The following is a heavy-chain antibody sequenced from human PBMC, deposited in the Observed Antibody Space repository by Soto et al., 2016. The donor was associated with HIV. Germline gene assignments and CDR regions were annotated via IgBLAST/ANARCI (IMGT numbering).Heavy chain of an antibody. CDR2: ISGSGGSS. Sequence: EVQLLESGGDLVQPGGSLRLSCAASGFAFSSYVMNWIRQAPGKGLEWFSAISGSGGSSYYADSVKGRFTISRDNSRNTLYLQMNSLRVEDTALYFCAKDRSTMTTPYYFDYVGPGNPGHRLL. D-gene: IGHD4-17*01. CDR3: AKDRSTMTTPYYFDY. CDR1: GFAFSSYV. V-gene: IGHV3-23*01. J-gene: IGHJ4*02.